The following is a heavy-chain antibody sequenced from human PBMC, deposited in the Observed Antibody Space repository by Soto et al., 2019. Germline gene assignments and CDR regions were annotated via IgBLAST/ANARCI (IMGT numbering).Heavy chain of an antibody. J-gene: IGHJ5*02. V-gene: IGHV1-18*01. CDR1: GYTFTSYG. Sequence: GASVKVSCKASGYTFTSYGISWVRQAPGQGLEWMGWISAYNGNTNYAQKLQGRVTMTTDTSTSTAYMELRSLRSDDTAVYYCARARVRGGSTDWLAPWGQGTLVTISS. CDR2: ISAYNGNT. D-gene: IGHD1-26*01. CDR3: ARARVRGGSTDWLAP.